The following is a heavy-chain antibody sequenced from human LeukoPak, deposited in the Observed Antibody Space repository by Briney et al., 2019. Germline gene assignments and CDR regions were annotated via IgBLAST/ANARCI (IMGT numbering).Heavy chain of an antibody. Sequence: GGSLRLSCAASGFIFNSYAIHWVRQAPGKGLEWVTVISYDGSNKHYADSVRGRFTISRENSKNTLYLQMNSLRAEDTAVYYCAQGGSEIYYFYHGLDVWGRGTTVTVSS. CDR3: AQGGSEIYYFYHGLDV. V-gene: IGHV3-30*18. J-gene: IGHJ6*02. CDR1: GFIFNSYA. CDR2: ISYDGSNK. D-gene: IGHD3-10*01.